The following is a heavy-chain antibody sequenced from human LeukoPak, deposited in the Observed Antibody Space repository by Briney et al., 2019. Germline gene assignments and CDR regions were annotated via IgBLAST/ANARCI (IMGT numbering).Heavy chain of an antibody. CDR1: GFTFSSYA. Sequence: GGSLRLSCAASGFTFSSYAMSGVRQAPGKGLEGVSAISGSGGSTYYADSVKGRFTISRDNSKNTLYLQMNSLRAEDTAVYYCAKDGAYCGGDCYPYYFDYWGQGTLVTVSS. J-gene: IGHJ4*02. CDR2: ISGSGGST. V-gene: IGHV3-23*01. D-gene: IGHD2-21*02. CDR3: AKDGAYCGGDCYPYYFDY.